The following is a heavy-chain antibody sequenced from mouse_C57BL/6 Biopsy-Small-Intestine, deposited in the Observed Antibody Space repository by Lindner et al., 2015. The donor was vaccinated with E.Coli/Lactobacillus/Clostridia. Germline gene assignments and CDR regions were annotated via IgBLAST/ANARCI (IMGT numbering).Heavy chain of an antibody. CDR1: GYTFTNYW. Sequence: VQLQESGAELVRPGTSVKMSCKTAGYTFTNYWIGWIKQRPGHGLEWIGDIYPGGSYTNYNEKFRDKATLTAVTSSSTVHMQLSSLTPEDTAVYYCVRSLLYWGQGTLVTVSA. V-gene: IGHV1-63*02. J-gene: IGHJ3*01. D-gene: IGHD2-12*01. CDR2: IYPGGSYT. CDR3: VRSLLY.